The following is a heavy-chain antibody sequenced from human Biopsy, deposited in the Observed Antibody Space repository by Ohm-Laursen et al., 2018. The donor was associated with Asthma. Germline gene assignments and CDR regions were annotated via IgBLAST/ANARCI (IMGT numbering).Heavy chain of an antibody. CDR3: ARDYYDFWNRSVYTYFGMDV. CDR1: GGAIRTSGYY. Sequence: TLSLTCSVSGGAIRTSGYYWTWARQRPGKGLEWIGNIYHRGNTKYNPSLKSRLSFSVDTSKNQFSLKLSSVTAADTAIYFCARDYYDFWNRSVYTYFGMDVWGRGTTVVVSS. CDR2: IYHRGNT. D-gene: IGHD3-3*01. J-gene: IGHJ6*02. V-gene: IGHV4-31*03.